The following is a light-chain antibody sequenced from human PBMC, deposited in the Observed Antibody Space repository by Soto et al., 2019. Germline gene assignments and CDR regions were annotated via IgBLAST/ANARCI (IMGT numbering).Light chain of an antibody. CDR2: LGS. Sequence: DIVMTQSPLSLPVTPGEPASISCRSSQSLLHRNGYNYLVWYLQKPGQSPQLLIYLGSNRASGVPDRFSGSGSGTDSTLKISRVEAEDVGVYYCMQALQTPYTFGQGTKLEIK. V-gene: IGKV2-28*01. CDR1: QSLLHRNGYNY. J-gene: IGKJ2*01. CDR3: MQALQTPYT.